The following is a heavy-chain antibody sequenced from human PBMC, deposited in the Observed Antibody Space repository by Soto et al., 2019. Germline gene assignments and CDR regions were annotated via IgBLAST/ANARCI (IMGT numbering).Heavy chain of an antibody. CDR3: ARYDYNGYYFDY. J-gene: IGHJ4*02. V-gene: IGHV1-46*01. CDR1: GYTFSTYY. CDR2: INPSGGST. Sequence: QVQLVQSGAEVKKPGASVKVSCKASGYTFSTYYMHWVRQAPGQGYEWMGIINPSGGSTTYAQKFQGRVTMNRDTSTTTGYMELSSLKSEDTAVYYCARYDYNGYYFDYWGQGTLVTVSS. D-gene: IGHD4-4*01.